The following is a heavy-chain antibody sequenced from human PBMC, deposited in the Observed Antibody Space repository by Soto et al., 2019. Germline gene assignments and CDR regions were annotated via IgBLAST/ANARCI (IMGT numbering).Heavy chain of an antibody. J-gene: IGHJ4*02. V-gene: IGHV3-33*01. CDR3: ARDRGGGYSYGSIDY. CDR1: GFTFSSYG. Sequence: QVQLVESGGGVVQPGRSLRLSCAASGFTFSSYGMHWVRQAPGKGLEWVAVIWYDGSNKYYADSVKGRFTISRDNSKNTLYLQMISLRAEDTAVYYCARDRGGGYSYGSIDYWGQGTLVTVSS. CDR2: IWYDGSNK. D-gene: IGHD5-18*01.